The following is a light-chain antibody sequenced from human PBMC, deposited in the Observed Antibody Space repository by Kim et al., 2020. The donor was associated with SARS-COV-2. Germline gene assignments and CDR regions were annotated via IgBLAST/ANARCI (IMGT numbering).Light chain of an antibody. V-gene: IGKV3-15*01. Sequence: EIVMTQSPATLSVSPGERATISCRASQSVSINLAWYQHKPGQAPRLLIYGASTRATGVPARFSGSGSGTEFTLTISSLQSEDFAVYYCQQYDIWPPITFGQGTRLEIK. CDR2: GAS. J-gene: IGKJ5*01. CDR3: QQYDIWPPIT. CDR1: QSVSIN.